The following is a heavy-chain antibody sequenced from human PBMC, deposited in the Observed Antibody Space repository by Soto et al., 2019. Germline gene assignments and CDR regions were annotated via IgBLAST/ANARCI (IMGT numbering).Heavy chain of an antibody. CDR2: IYWDDDK. CDR1: GFSLSTSGVG. V-gene: IGHV2-5*02. CDR3: AHCNVDTAMVSAFDI. J-gene: IGHJ3*02. Sequence: QITLKESGPTLVKPTQTLTLTCTFSGFSLSTSGVGVGWIRQPPGKALEWLALIYWDDDKRYSPSLKSRLTIXXDXSXXQVVLTMTNMDPVDTATYYCAHCNVDTAMVSAFDIWGQGTMVTVSS. D-gene: IGHD5-18*01.